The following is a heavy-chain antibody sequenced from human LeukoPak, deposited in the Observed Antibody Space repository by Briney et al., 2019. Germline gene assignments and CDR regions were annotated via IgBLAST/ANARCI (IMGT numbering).Heavy chain of an antibody. V-gene: IGHV4-34*01. J-gene: IGHJ5*02. CDR1: GGSFSGY. D-gene: IGHD3-10*01. CDR2: INHRGST. Sequence: SETLSLTCAVYGGSFSGYWSWIRQPPGKGLEWIGEINHRGSTNYNPSLKSRVTISVDTSKNQFSLKLSSVTAADTAVYYCARASGYYYGSGSTYFDPWGQGTLVTVSS. CDR3: ARASGYYYGSGSTYFDP.